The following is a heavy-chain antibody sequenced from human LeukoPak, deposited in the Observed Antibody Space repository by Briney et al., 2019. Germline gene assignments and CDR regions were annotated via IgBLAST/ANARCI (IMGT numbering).Heavy chain of an antibody. Sequence: LHALSLTCAISGDSVSSNSVAWNWIRQSPSRGLEWLGRTYYRSKWYNDYAVSVKSRVTINPDTSKNQFSLQLNSVTPEDTAVYYCARDGPRIYFDSWGLGTLVTVSS. V-gene: IGHV6-1*01. J-gene: IGHJ4*02. CDR1: GDSVSSNSVA. CDR2: TYYRSKWYN. CDR3: ARDGPRIYFDS.